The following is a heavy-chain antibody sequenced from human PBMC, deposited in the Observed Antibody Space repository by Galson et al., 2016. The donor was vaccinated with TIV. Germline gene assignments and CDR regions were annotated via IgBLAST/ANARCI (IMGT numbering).Heavy chain of an antibody. D-gene: IGHD4-23*01. CDR2: ISGSGGIT. Sequence: SLRLFCAASGFTFNNYAMHWVRQAPGKGLEWVSGISGSGGITYIAESVKGRFAISRDNSRDTLYLQLNSLRAEDTAVYYCAKRRNYGGDALESWGQGTMVTVSS. J-gene: IGHJ3*02. CDR3: AKRRNYGGDALES. V-gene: IGHV3-23*01. CDR1: GFTFNNYA.